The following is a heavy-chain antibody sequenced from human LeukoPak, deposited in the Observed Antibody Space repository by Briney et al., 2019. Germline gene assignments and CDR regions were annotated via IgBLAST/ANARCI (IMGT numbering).Heavy chain of an antibody. CDR2: ISGSGGST. CDR3: AKERGPYYYDSSGYYDPYYFDY. Sequence: GGSLRLSCAASGFTFSSYAMSWVRQAPGKGLEWVSAISGSGGSTYYADSVKGRFTISRDNSKNTLYLQMNSLRAEDTAVYYCAKERGPYYYDSSGYYDPYYFDYWGQGTLVTVSP. V-gene: IGHV3-23*01. J-gene: IGHJ4*02. D-gene: IGHD3-22*01. CDR1: GFTFSSYA.